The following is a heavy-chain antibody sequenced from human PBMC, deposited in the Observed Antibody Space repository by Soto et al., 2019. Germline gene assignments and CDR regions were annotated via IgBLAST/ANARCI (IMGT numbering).Heavy chain of an antibody. V-gene: IGHV5-51*01. CDR3: SRLKEGYSSSYENYYYYYGMDV. D-gene: IGHD6-6*01. J-gene: IGHJ6*02. CDR2: IYPGDSDT. Sequence: GESLKISCKGSGYSFTSYWIGWVRQMPGKGLEWMGIIYPGDSDTRYSPSFQGQVTISADKSISTAYLQWSSLKASDTAMYYCSRLKEGYSSSYENYYYYYGMDVWGQGTTVTVSS. CDR1: GYSFTSYW.